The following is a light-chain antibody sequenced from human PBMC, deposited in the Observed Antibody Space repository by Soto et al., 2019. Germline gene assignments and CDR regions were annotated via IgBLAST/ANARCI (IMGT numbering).Light chain of an antibody. Sequence: DIQMTQSPSSLSASVEDRVIITCRASQSISNHLNWYQQKPGKAPKLLIFGASTLQSGVPSRFSGSGSGTDFTLTISSLQPEDFATYYCLQSYRTPLTFGGGTKVDIK. CDR3: LQSYRTPLT. V-gene: IGKV1-39*01. CDR1: QSISNH. CDR2: GAS. J-gene: IGKJ4*01.